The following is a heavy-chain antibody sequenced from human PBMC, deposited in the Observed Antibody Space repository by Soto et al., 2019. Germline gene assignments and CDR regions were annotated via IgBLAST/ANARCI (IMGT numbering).Heavy chain of an antibody. CDR2: ISAYNGNT. J-gene: IGHJ6*02. D-gene: IGHD6-19*01. CDR1: GYTFTSYG. Sequence: ASVKVSCKASGYTFTSYGISWVRQAPGQGLEWMGWISAYNGNTDYAQKLQGRVTMTTDTSISTAYMELSRLRSDDTAVYYCARDRQQQLHSGWYAQTALERYYYGMDVWGQGTTVTVSS. CDR3: ARDRQQQLHSGWYAQTALERYYYGMDV. V-gene: IGHV1-18*01.